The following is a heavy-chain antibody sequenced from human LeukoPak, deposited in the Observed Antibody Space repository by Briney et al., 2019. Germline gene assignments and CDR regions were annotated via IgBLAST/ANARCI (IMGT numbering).Heavy chain of an antibody. CDR1: GGSTSSDY. V-gene: IGHV4-59*08. CDR3: AIVEMATIAIY. J-gene: IGHJ4*02. Sequence: SETLSLTCTVSGGSTSSDYWSWIRQSPGKGLEWVGYVYNSGDTGKNPSLKSRVTILLDTSKNQCSLKLTSVSAADTAVYYCAIVEMATIAIYWGQGTLVTVSS. D-gene: IGHD5-12*01. CDR2: VYNSGDT.